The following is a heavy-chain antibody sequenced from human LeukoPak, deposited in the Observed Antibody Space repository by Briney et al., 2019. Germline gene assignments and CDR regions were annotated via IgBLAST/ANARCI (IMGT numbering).Heavy chain of an antibody. Sequence: SETLSLTCTVSGVSISSGDYYWSWIRQPPGKGLEWIGYIYYSGSTYYNPSLKSRVTISVDTSKNQLSLKLSSVTAADTAVYYCARSYYYDSRIDPWGQGTLVTVSS. D-gene: IGHD3-22*01. CDR1: GVSISSGDYY. CDR2: IYYSGST. CDR3: ARSYYYDSRIDP. V-gene: IGHV4-30-4*01. J-gene: IGHJ5*02.